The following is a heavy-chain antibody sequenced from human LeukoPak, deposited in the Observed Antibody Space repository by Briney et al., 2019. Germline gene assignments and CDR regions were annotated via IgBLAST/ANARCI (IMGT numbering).Heavy chain of an antibody. CDR1: GSSISSSSYY. V-gene: IGHV4-39*01. D-gene: IGHD3-10*01. Sequence: SETLSLTCTVSGSSISSSSYYWGWIRQPPGKGLEWIGSMYYSGNTHYNPSLKSRVTISVDTSKNQFSLKLSSVTAADTAVYYCARQAIGFGEFHFDYWGQGTLVTVSS. CDR3: ARQAIGFGEFHFDY. J-gene: IGHJ4*02. CDR2: MYYSGNT.